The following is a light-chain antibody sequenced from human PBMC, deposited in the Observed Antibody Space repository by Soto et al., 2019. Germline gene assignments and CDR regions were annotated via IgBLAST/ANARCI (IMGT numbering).Light chain of an antibody. Sequence: DIQMTQSPSTLSASVGDRVTITCRASQSISSWLAWYQQKPGKAPKLLIYKASSLESGVPSRFSGSGSGTEFTLTISSLQPDDFATYYCQQYYSHLWTFGQGTKVEIK. CDR2: KAS. CDR1: QSISSW. CDR3: QQYYSHLWT. J-gene: IGKJ1*01. V-gene: IGKV1-5*03.